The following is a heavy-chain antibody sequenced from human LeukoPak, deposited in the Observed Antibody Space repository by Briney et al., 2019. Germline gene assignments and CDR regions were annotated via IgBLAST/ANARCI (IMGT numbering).Heavy chain of an antibody. D-gene: IGHD3-10*02. V-gene: IGHV3-74*01. CDR1: GFTFSSYG. CDR3: AELGITMIGGV. Sequence: QSGGSLRLSCAASGFTFSSYGMSWVRQAPGKGLEWVSRINSDGSSTNYAGSVKGRFTISRDKAKNTLYLQMNTLRAEDTAVYYCAELGITMIGGVWGKGTTVTISS. J-gene: IGHJ6*04. CDR2: INSDGSST.